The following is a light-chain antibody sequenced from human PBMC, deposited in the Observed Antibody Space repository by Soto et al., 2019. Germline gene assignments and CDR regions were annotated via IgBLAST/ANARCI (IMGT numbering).Light chain of an antibody. CDR2: MAS. V-gene: IGKV1-5*03. J-gene: IGKJ1*01. CDR1: QTISRS. CDR3: QQYNSYSRT. Sequence: DIQMTQSPSTLSASVGDRVTITCRASQTISRSLAWYQQKPGKAPKLLIYMASSLESGVPSRFSGSGSGTEFTLTISSLQPDDFATYYCQQYNSYSRTFGQGTKVDNK.